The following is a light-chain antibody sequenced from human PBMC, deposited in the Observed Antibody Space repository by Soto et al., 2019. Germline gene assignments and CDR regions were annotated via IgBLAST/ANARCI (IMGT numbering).Light chain of an antibody. CDR2: EVS. J-gene: IGLJ3*02. Sequence: QSALTRPASVSGSPGQSITISCTGTSSDVGGYNYVSWYQQHPDKAPKLMIYEVSNRPSGVSNRFSGSKSGNTASLTISGLQAEDEADYYCTSYTTSSTHWVFGGGTKLTVL. CDR1: SSDVGGYNY. CDR3: TSYTTSSTHWV. V-gene: IGLV2-14*01.